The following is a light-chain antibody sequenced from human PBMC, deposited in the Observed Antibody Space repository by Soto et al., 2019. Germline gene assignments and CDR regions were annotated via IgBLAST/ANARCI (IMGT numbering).Light chain of an antibody. CDR1: TNDVGTYNF. Sequence: QSGLTQPPSASGSPGQSVTISCTGTTNDVGTYNFVSWYQQHPGRAPKLILYEVTKRPSGVPDRFSGSKSDNTASLTVSGLQAEDEADYYCSSYAGTNAVLFGGGTKLTVL. J-gene: IGLJ2*01. CDR3: SSYAGTNAVL. V-gene: IGLV2-8*01. CDR2: EVT.